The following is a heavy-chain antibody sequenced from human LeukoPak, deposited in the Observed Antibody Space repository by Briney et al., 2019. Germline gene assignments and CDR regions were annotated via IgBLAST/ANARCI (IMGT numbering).Heavy chain of an antibody. V-gene: IGHV3-7*01. Sequence: GGSLRLSCAASGFTFSSYWMSWVRQAPGKGLEWVANIKQDGSAKYYVDSVKGRFTIDNAKNSLYLQMNSLRADDTAVYYCARDSGYDFWSGYPDYWGQGTLVTVSS. CDR2: IKQDGSAK. J-gene: IGHJ4*02. D-gene: IGHD3-3*01. CDR3: ARDSGYDFWSGYPDY. CDR1: GFTFSSYW.